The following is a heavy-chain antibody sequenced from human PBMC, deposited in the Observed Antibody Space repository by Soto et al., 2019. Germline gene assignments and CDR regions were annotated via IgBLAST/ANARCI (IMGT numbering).Heavy chain of an antibody. CDR3: ARASGLGSGTDFDY. CDR1: GFTFSSYG. D-gene: IGHD3-10*01. V-gene: IGHV3-33*01. CDR2: IWYDGSNK. Sequence: GGSLRLSCAASGFTFSSYGMHWVRQAPGKGLEWVAVIWYDGSNKYYADSVKGRFTISRDNSKNTLYLQMNSLRAEDTAVYYCARASGLGSGTDFDYWGQGTLVTVSS. J-gene: IGHJ4*02.